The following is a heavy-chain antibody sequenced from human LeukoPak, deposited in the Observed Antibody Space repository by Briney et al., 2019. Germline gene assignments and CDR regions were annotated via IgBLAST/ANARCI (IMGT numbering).Heavy chain of an antibody. CDR1: GGSISSGSYY. CDR3: ARGNIVVVVAATPPDY. V-gene: IGHV4-61*10. D-gene: IGHD2-15*01. CDR2: IDHSGST. Sequence: PSETLSHTCTVSGGSISSGSYYWSWIRQPAGKGLEWIGEIDHSGSTNYNPSLKSRVTISVDTSKNQFSLKLNSVTAADTAVYYCARGNIVVVVAATPPDYWGQGTLVTVSS. J-gene: IGHJ4*02.